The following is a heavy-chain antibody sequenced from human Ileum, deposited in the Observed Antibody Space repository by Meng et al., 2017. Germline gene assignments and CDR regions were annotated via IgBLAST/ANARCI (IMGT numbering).Heavy chain of an antibody. CDR1: GSTFSDYW. CDR2: INGDGSTT. Sequence: EVQWVGSGGGLVRPGGSLRLAFAVSGSTFSDYWMNWVRQTPGKGLVWVSRINGDGSTTTYADSVKGRFTISRDNAESTLYLQMNSLRVDDTAVYYCTRAGSFRHDYWGQGALVTVSS. V-gene: IGHV3-74*01. J-gene: IGHJ4*02. CDR3: TRAGSFRHDY. D-gene: IGHD2-15*01.